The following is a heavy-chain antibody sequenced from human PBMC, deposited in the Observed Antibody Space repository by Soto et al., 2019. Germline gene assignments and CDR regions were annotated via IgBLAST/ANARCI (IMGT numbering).Heavy chain of an antibody. V-gene: IGHV3-9*01. J-gene: IGHJ3*02. Sequence: EVKLVESGGGLVQPGRSLRLSCAASGLTFDDYAMHWVRQAPGKGLEWVSGISWNSGSIGYADSVKGRFTISRDNAKNSLYLQMNSLRDEDTALYYCVKDISSGTNILTGRDAFDIWGQGTMVTVSS. CDR2: ISWNSGSI. D-gene: IGHD3-9*01. CDR1: GLTFDDYA. CDR3: VKDISSGTNILTGRDAFDI.